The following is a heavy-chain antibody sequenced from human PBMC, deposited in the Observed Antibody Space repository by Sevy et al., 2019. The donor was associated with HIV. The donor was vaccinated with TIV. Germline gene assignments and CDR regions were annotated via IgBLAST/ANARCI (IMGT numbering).Heavy chain of an antibody. CDR1: GFTFSTYW. D-gene: IGHD4-4*01. CDR2: VKQDESHK. Sequence: GGSLRLSCAASGFTFSTYWMGWVRQAAGKGLELVANVKQDESHKYYVDSVKGRFTISRDNAKNSLYLQMNSLRAEDTAVYYCVRDGGQGAQKVTSPDYWGQGILVTVSS. CDR3: VRDGGQGAQKVTSPDY. V-gene: IGHV3-7*01. J-gene: IGHJ4*02.